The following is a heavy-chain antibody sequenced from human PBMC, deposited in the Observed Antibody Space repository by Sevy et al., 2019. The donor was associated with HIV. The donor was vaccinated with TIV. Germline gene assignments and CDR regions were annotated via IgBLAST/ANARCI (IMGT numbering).Heavy chain of an antibody. D-gene: IGHD1-1*01. CDR2: IKQDGNDK. CDR3: ARDPGRTGFDF. CDR1: GFTFSSYW. Sequence: GGSLRLSCAASGFTFSSYWMSWVRQAPGKGLEWVANIKQDGNDKYYVDSVKGRFTGSRDNAKNSLSLQMNSLRAEDTAVYYCARDPGRTGFDFWGQGTLVTVSS. V-gene: IGHV3-7*03. J-gene: IGHJ4*02.